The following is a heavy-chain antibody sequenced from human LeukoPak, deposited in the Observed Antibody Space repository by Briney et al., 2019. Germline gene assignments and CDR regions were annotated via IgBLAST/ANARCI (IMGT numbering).Heavy chain of an antibody. CDR2: IRYDGSNK. Sequence: PGGSLRLSCAASGFTFSSYGMHWVRQAPGKGLEWVAFIRYDGSNKYYADSVKGRFTISRDNSKNTLYLQMNSLRAEDTAVYYCAKEGSSSIQLWFPYYYYYMDVWGKGTTVTISS. D-gene: IGHD5-18*01. CDR1: GFTFSSYG. CDR3: AKEGSSSIQLWFPYYYYYMDV. J-gene: IGHJ6*03. V-gene: IGHV3-30*02.